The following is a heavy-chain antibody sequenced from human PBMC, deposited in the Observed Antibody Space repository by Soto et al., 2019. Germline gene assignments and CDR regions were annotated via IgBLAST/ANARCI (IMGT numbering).Heavy chain of an antibody. J-gene: IGHJ3*02. D-gene: IGHD3-22*01. CDR3: ARDKMIVVGRYAFDI. CDR2: ISAYNGNT. V-gene: IGHV1-18*04. Sequence: EASVKVSCKASGYTFTSYGISWVRQAPGQGLEWMGWISAYNGNTNYAQKLQGRVTMTTDTSTSTAYMELRSLRSDDTAMYYCARDKMIVVGRYAFDIWGQGTMVTVSS. CDR1: GYTFTSYG.